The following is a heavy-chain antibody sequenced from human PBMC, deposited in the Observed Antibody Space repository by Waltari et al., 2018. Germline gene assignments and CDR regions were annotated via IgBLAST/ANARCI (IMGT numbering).Heavy chain of an antibody. V-gene: IGHV4-61*02. CDR2: FYSSEDI. J-gene: IGHJ4*02. D-gene: IGHD7-27*01. CDR3: AREVTKVELGRRLPHFFDS. Sequence: QVQLQESGPGLVKPSQTLSLTCTVSGDSITSNSFYWNWVRQPAGKGLEWIGRFYSSEDINDNPSHKSRVTISRDTSKKQFSLKLTSVTAADTAFYYCAREVTKVELGRRLPHFFDSWGQGTLVTVSS. CDR1: GDSITSNSFY.